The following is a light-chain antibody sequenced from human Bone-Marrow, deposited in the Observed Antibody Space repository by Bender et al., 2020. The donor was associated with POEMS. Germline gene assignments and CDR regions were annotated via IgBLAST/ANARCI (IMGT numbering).Light chain of an antibody. CDR2: DVN. CDR3: SSYSSTSTLVL. Sequence: QSALTQPASVSGSPGQSITISCTGTSRDVGSYNLVSWYQQHPGKPPKLIIYDVNHRPSGLSDRFSGSKSGNTASLTISGLQAEDEADYYCSSYSSTSTLVLFGGGTKVTVL. J-gene: IGLJ2*01. CDR1: SRDVGSYNL. V-gene: IGLV2-14*02.